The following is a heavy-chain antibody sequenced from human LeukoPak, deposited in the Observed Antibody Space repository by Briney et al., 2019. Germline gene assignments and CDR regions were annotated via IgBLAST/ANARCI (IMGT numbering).Heavy chain of an antibody. D-gene: IGHD2-15*01. CDR3: ARAVVEGFFDY. CDR1: GFTFSSYS. J-gene: IGHJ4*02. V-gene: IGHV3-53*01. Sequence: GGSLRLSCAASGFTFSSYSMNWVRQAPGKGLEWVSVIYSGGSTYYADSVRGRFTISRDNSKNTLYLQMNSLRAEDTAVYYCARAVVEGFFDYWGQGTLVTVSS. CDR2: IYSGGST.